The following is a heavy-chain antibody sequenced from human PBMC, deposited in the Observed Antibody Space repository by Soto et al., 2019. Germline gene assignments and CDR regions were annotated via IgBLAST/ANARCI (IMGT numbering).Heavy chain of an antibody. D-gene: IGHD2-15*01. J-gene: IGHJ6*01. CDR3: ATYCSGGSCYLDYYYYGMEV. V-gene: IGHV5-10-1*01. CDR2: IDPSDSYT. CDR1: GYTFTSYW. Sequence: GESLKISCKGSGYTFTSYWISWVRQMPAKGLERMGRIDPSDSYTNFSPSFQGHVTISVDKSTNTAYLQWSSLKASDTAMYYCATYCSGGSCYLDYYYYGMEVWGQGTMVTV.